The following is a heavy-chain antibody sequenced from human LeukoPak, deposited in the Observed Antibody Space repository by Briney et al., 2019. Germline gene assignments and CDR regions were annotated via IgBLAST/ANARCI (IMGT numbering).Heavy chain of an antibody. CDR1: GDSVSSNSAA. Sequence: SQTLSLTCAISGDSVSSNSAAWNWIRQSPSRGLEWLGRTYYRSKWYNDYAVSVKSRITINPDTSKNQFSLQLNSVTPEDTAVYYCARESVAYYYDSSGYYEAFDYWGQGTLVTVSS. CDR2: TYYRSKWYN. J-gene: IGHJ4*02. D-gene: IGHD3-22*01. V-gene: IGHV6-1*01. CDR3: ARESVAYYYDSSGYYEAFDY.